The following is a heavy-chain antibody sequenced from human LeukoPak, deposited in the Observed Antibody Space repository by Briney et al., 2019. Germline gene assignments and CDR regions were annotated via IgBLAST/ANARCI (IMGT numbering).Heavy chain of an antibody. J-gene: IGHJ4*02. CDR2: ITSSSSTI. V-gene: IGHV3-48*01. CDR1: GFTFSTYS. D-gene: IGHD3-3*01. CDR3: ARDYDFWSGPDY. Sequence: PGGSLRLSCAASGFTFSTYSMNWVRQAPGKGLEWVSYITSSSSTIHYADSVKGRFTISRDNAKNSLYLQMNSLRAEDTAVYYCARDYDFWSGPDYWGQGTLVTVSS.